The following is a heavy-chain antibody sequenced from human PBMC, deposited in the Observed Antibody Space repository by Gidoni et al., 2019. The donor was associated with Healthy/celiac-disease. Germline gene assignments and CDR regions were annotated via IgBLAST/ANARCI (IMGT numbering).Heavy chain of an antibody. V-gene: IGHV3-23*01. CDR1: GFTFSSYA. J-gene: IGHJ4*02. CDR3: AKDRNSRRFLEWLPSDY. CDR2: ISGSGGST. D-gene: IGHD3-3*01. Sequence: EVQLLESGGGLVQPGGSLRLSCAASGFTFSSYAMSGVRQAPGKGLEWVSAISGSGGSTYYADSVKGRFTISRDNSKNTLYLQMNSLRAEDTAVYYCAKDRNSRRFLEWLPSDYWGQGTLVTVSS.